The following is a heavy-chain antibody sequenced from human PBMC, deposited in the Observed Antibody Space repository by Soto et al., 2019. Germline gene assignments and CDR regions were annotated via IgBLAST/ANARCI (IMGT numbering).Heavy chain of an antibody. J-gene: IGHJ4*02. V-gene: IGHV4-59*08. CDR2: VYYTGST. CDR1: GGHLSGYY. D-gene: IGHD3-22*01. CDR3: AGTISSSSGPNRGQFDY. Sequence: QVHLQESGPGLVKPSETLSLNCSVSGGHLSGYYWSWIRETPGMGLEWIGSVYYTGSTKYNPSLTRRVTLSIDRPKNQFSLKLYSVTAADTAMYFCAGTISSSSGPNRGQFDYWGQGAQVAVSS.